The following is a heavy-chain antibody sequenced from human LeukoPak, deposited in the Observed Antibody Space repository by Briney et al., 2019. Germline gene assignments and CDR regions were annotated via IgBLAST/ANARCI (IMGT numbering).Heavy chain of an antibody. Sequence: GGSLRLSCAASGFTFSSYALSWVRQAPGKGLEWVSAINGSGGSTYYAASVKGRFTISRDNSKNTLYLQMNSLRAEDTAVYYCAKDLEEGYFDGARFDYWGQGTLVTVSS. V-gene: IGHV3-23*01. CDR1: GFTFSSYA. CDR2: INGSGGST. J-gene: IGHJ4*02. CDR3: AKDLEEGYFDGARFDY. D-gene: IGHD3-9*01.